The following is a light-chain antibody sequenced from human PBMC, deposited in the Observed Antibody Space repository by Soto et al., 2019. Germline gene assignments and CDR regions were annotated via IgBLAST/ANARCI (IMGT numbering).Light chain of an antibody. V-gene: IGKV1-5*01. CDR1: QSISSW. Sequence: DIQITQSPSTLSASVGDRVTITCRASQSISSWLAWYQQKPGKAPKLLIYDASSLESGVPSRFSGSGSGTEFTLTISSLQPDDFATYYCQQYNSYRALTFAGGTKVDIK. CDR3: QQYNSYRALT. CDR2: DAS. J-gene: IGKJ4*01.